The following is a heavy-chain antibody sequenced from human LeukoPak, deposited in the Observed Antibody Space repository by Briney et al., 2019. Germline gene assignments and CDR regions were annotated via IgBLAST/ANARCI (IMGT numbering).Heavy chain of an antibody. CDR3: ASSGWYLEVY. CDR2: INHSGST. V-gene: IGHV4-34*01. Sequence: SETLSLTCAVYGGSFSGYYWSWIRQPPGKGLEWIGEINHSGSTNYNPSLKGRVTISVDTSKNQFSLKLSSVTAADTAVYYCASSGWYLEVYWGQGTLVTVSS. J-gene: IGHJ4*02. D-gene: IGHD6-19*01. CDR1: GGSFSGYY.